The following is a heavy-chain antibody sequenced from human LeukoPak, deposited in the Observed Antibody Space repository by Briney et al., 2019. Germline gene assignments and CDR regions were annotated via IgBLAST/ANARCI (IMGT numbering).Heavy chain of an antibody. J-gene: IGHJ4*02. CDR2: ISSSSSYI. D-gene: IGHD6-19*01. Sequence: GGSLRLSCAASGFTFSSYSMNWVRQAPGKGLEWVSSISSSSSYIYYADLVKGRFTISRNNAKNSLYLQMNSLRAEDTAVYYCARAGQWQGFDYWGQGTLVTVSS. V-gene: IGHV3-21*01. CDR3: ARAGQWQGFDY. CDR1: GFTFSSYS.